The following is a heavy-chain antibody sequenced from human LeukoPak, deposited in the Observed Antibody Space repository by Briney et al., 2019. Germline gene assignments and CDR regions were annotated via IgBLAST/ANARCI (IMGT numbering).Heavy chain of an antibody. CDR1: GYSISSGYY. J-gene: IGHJ4*02. V-gene: IGHV4-38-2*01. CDR2: IYHSGST. D-gene: IGHD3-10*01. Sequence: SETLSLTCAVSGYSISSGYYWGWIRQPPGKGLEWIGSIYHSGSTYYNPSLKSRVTISVDTSKNQFSLKLSSVTAADTAVYYCARGLHYYGSGSYCDYWGQGTLVTVSS. CDR3: ARGLHYYGSGSYCDY.